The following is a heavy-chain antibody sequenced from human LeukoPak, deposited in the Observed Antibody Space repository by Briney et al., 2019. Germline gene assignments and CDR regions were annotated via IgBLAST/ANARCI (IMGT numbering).Heavy chain of an antibody. D-gene: IGHD2-2*01. CDR2: ISYDGSNK. V-gene: IGHV3-30*18. J-gene: IGHJ6*03. CDR3: AKDSDCSSTSCYYYYYYYMDV. Sequence: PGRSLRLSCAASGFTFSSYGMHWVRQAPGKGLGWVAVISYDGSNKYYADSVKGRFTISRDNSKNTLYLQMNSLRAEDTAVYYCAKDSDCSSTSCYYYYYYYMDVWGKGTTVTVSS. CDR1: GFTFSSYG.